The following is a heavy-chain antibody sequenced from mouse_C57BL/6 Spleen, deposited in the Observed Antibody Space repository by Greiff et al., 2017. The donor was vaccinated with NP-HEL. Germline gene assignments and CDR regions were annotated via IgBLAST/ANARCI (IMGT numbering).Heavy chain of an antibody. D-gene: IGHD2-1*01. CDR2: IYPGDGDT. V-gene: IGHV1-82*01. Sequence: VQLQQSGPELVKPGASVKISCKASGYAFSSSWMNWVKQRPGKGLEWIGRIYPGDGDTNYNGKFKGKATLTADKSSSTAYMQLSSLTSEDSAVYFCASPHGNGDAMDYWGQGTSVTVSS. CDR1: GYAFSSSW. CDR3: ASPHGNGDAMDY. J-gene: IGHJ4*01.